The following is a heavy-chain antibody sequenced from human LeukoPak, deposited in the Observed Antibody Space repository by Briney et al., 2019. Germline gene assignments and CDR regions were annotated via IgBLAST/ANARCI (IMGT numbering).Heavy chain of an antibody. CDR1: GFTFNTYW. Sequence: GGSLRLSCSSSGFTFNTYWTSWVRQAPGKGPEWVANIREDGSEKYYVDSVRGRFTISRDNSKNTVYLQMNSLRAEDTAVYYCAAPGVPAATYYFDYWGQGTLVTVSS. D-gene: IGHD2-2*01. CDR3: AAPGVPAATYYFDY. V-gene: IGHV3-7*01. J-gene: IGHJ4*02. CDR2: IREDGSEK.